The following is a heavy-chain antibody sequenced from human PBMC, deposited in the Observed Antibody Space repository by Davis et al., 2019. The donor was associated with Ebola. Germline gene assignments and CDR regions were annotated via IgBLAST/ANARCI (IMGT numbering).Heavy chain of an antibody. D-gene: IGHD1-14*01. V-gene: IGHV1-58*02. J-gene: IGHJ4*01. Sequence: SVKVSCKASGGTFSSYAISWVRQARGQRLEWIGWIVVGSGNTNYAQNFQGRVTITGDMSTSTSYLDLSNLRSEDTAVHYCAASAGTVGKFDYWGQGTLVTVSS. CDR3: AASAGTVGKFDY. CDR1: GGTFSSYA. CDR2: IVVGSGNT.